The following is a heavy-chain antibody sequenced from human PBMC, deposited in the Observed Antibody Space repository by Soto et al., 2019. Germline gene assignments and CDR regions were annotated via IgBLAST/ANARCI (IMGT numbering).Heavy chain of an antibody. J-gene: IGHJ4*02. CDR3: ASGSYDFWSADHHPPGY. CDR1: GGTFSSYA. CDR2: IIAIFGTA. Sequence: QVQLVQSGAEVKKPGSSVKVSCKASGGTFSSYAISWVRQATGQGLEWMGAIIAIFGTANYAQKFQGRVTITADESPSTAYMDLSSLRSDDTAVYYCASGSYDFWSADHHPPGYWCQGTLVTVSS. V-gene: IGHV1-69*01. D-gene: IGHD3-3*01.